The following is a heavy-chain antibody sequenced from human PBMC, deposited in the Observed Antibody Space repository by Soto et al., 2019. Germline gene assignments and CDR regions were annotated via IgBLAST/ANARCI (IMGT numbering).Heavy chain of an antibody. CDR1: GGSISSSY. D-gene: IGHD1-26*01. CDR3: ARQSGGYYYYGMDV. CDR2: IYYSGTT. J-gene: IGHJ6*02. Sequence: PSETLPLTCTVSGGSISSSYWSWILQPPGKGLEWIGYIYYSGTTNYSPSLKSRVTISVDTSKNQFSLELSSVTAADSAIYYCARQSGGYYYYGMDVWGQGTTVTVSS. V-gene: IGHV4-59*08.